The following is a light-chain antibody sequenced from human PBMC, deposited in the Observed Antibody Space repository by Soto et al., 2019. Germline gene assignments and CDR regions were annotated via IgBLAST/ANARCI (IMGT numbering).Light chain of an antibody. CDR2: DNN. CDR1: NSNIGKNY. J-gene: IGLJ2*01. Sequence: QSVLTQPPSVSAAPGQKVTISCSGSNSNIGKNYVCWYQQVPRTAPKLLIYDNNKRPSGIPDRFSGSKSGTSATLGIIGLQTGDEADYYCETWDSSLSAVVFGGGTKVTVL. CDR3: ETWDSSLSAVV. V-gene: IGLV1-51*01.